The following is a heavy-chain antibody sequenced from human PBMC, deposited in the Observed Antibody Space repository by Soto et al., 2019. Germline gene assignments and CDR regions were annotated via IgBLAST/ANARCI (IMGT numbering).Heavy chain of an antibody. CDR2: IYYSGST. J-gene: IGHJ6*02. Sequence: SETLSLTCTVSGGSISSGDYYWSWIRQPPGKGLEWIGYIYYSGSTYYNPSRKIRVTISVDTSKNQFSLKLSSVTAADTAVYYCAIDRTYYDFWSGYYTGMDYYYGMDVWGQGTTVTVSS. D-gene: IGHD3-3*01. CDR1: GGSISSGDYY. CDR3: AIDRTYYDFWSGYYTGMDYYYGMDV. V-gene: IGHV4-30-4*08.